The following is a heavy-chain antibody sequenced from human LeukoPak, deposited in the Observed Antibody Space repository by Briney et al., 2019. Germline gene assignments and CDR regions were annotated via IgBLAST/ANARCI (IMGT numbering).Heavy chain of an antibody. Sequence: SETLALTCPVSGGHIRSSSYYWGWIRQRPGKGLEWIEHIYYSGRTYYNPSSKSRVTISVEKFKNKVSLKLSSVTAADKAVFCSARAALASVDFLPAADTSTTEYCGQRTLLSASPQ. V-gene: IGHV4-39*01. J-gene: IGHJ4*01. CDR2: IYYSGRT. CDR3: ARAALASVDFLPAADTSTTEY. CDR1: GGHIRSSSYY. D-gene: IGHD2/OR15-2a*01.